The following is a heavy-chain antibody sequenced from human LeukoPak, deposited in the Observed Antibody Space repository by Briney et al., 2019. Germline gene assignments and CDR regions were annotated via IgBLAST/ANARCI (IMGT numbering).Heavy chain of an antibody. V-gene: IGHV3-7*01. Sequence: GGSLSLSWAASGFTFSSYWMSWVRQAPGEGLEWVANIKQDGSEKYYVGSVKGRFHISRDNAKNSLYLQMNNLRAEDTAVYYCARGKTSQNIVTRKTYNWFDPWGQGTLVTVSS. CDR1: GFTFSSYW. J-gene: IGHJ5*01. CDR2: IKQDGSEK. D-gene: IGHD2/OR15-2a*01. CDR3: ARGKTSQNIVTRKTYNWFDP.